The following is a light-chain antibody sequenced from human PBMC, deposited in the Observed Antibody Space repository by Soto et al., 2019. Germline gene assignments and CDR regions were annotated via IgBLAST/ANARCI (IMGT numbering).Light chain of an antibody. V-gene: IGKV3-15*01. CDR2: GAS. CDR1: QSVRSN. CDR3: QQYNNWPSLT. Sequence: EIVMTQSPATLSVSPGERATLSCRASQSVRSNLAWYHQKPGQAPRLLIYGASTRATGIPARFSGSGSGTEFTLTISSLQSEDFAGYYCQQYNNWPSLTFGGGTKVEIK. J-gene: IGKJ4*01.